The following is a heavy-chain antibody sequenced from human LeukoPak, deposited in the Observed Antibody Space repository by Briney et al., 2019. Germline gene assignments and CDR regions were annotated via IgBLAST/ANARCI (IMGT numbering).Heavy chain of an antibody. V-gene: IGHV1-69-2*01. CDR2: VDPEEGEA. J-gene: IGHJ5*02. Sequence: ASVKVSCKASGYTFTDHYIHWVQQAPGKGLEWVGRVDPEEGEAISAQKFQGRVTISADTSTDTAYLELTSLRSDDTAVYYCATEVNVAYYNVPGNDYRGIDPWGQGTLVTVSS. CDR3: ATEVNVAYYNVPGNDYRGIDP. D-gene: IGHD3-10*02. CDR1: GYTFTDHY.